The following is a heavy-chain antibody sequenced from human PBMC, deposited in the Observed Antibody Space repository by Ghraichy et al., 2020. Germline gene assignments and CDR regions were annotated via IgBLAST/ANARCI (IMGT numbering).Heavy chain of an antibody. CDR3: ARELLWFGELSGHDAFDI. CDR1: GFTFSSYS. CDR2: ISSSSSTI. J-gene: IGHJ3*02. D-gene: IGHD3-10*01. Sequence: GGSLRLSCAASGFTFSSYSMNWVRQAPGKGLEWVSYISSSSSTIYYADSVKGRFTISRDNAKNSLYLQMNSLRAEDTAVYYCARELLWFGELSGHDAFDIWGQGTMVTVSS. V-gene: IGHV3-48*01.